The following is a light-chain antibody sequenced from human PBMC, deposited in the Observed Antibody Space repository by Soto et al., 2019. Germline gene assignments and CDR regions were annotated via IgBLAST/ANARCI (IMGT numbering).Light chain of an antibody. CDR3: QQFYSNPPT. V-gene: IGKV4-1*01. J-gene: IGKJ4*01. CDR2: WAS. Sequence: DIVMTQSPDSLAVSLGERAAINCKSSQTVLHSSNNKNYLAWYQQKPGQPPKLLIYWASIRESGVTERISGSGSGTDFTLTISSLHVEDVAVYYCQQFYSNPPTFGGGTKVDIK. CDR1: QTVLHSSNNKNY.